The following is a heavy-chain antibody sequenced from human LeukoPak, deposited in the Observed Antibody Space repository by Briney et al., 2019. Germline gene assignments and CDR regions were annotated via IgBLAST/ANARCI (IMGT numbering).Heavy chain of an antibody. J-gene: IGHJ2*01. Sequence: PSETLSLTCTVSGGSISSGYYWGWIRQPPGRGLEWIGSIYHSGSTYYNPSLKSRVTISIDTSKNQFSLKLTSVTAADTAVYYCARQTEPDYKTSGWYFDLWGRGTLVTVSS. D-gene: IGHD1-14*01. CDR1: GGSISSGYY. CDR2: IYHSGST. CDR3: ARQTEPDYKTSGWYFDL. V-gene: IGHV4-38-2*02.